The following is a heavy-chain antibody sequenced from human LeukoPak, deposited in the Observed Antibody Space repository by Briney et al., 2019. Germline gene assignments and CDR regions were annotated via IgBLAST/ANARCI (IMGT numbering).Heavy chain of an antibody. J-gene: IGHJ3*02. D-gene: IGHD1-26*01. CDR2: IRYDGSNK. Sequence: GGSLRLSCTASGFTFSTYGMHWVRQAPGKGLEWVAFIRYDGSNKYYADSVKGRFTISRDNSKNTLYLQMNSLRAEDTAVYYCAKSTIVGATVDAFDIWGRGTMVTVSS. V-gene: IGHV3-30*02. CDR3: AKSTIVGATVDAFDI. CDR1: GFTFSTYG.